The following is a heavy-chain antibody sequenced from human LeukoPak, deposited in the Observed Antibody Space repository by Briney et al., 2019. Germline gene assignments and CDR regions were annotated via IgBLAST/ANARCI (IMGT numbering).Heavy chain of an antibody. CDR2: ISSNGGST. Sequence: GGSLRLSCSASGFTFSDYSMHWVRQAPGKGLEYVSAISSNGGSTYYASSVKGRFTISRDNSRNTLYLQMGSLRTEDMAVYYCARVAARVSLDYWGQGTLVTVSS. D-gene: IGHD2-15*01. J-gene: IGHJ4*02. V-gene: IGHV3-64*01. CDR1: GFTFSDYS. CDR3: ARVAARVSLDY.